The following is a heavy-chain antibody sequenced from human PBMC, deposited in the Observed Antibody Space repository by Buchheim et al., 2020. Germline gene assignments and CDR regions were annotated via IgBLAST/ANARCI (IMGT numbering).Heavy chain of an antibody. CDR3: ARDRGAHDFGPIDY. V-gene: IGHV4-31*03. D-gene: IGHD4-17*01. Sequence: QVQLQESGPGLVKPSQTLSLTCTVSGVSINTGTFYWSWIRQHPGKGLEWIGYVYYTGRAYSNPSLKSRVSMSVDTSQNQVSLNLASVTAADTAVYYCARDRGAHDFGPIDYWGQGAL. J-gene: IGHJ4*02. CDR1: GVSINTGTFY. CDR2: VYYTGRA.